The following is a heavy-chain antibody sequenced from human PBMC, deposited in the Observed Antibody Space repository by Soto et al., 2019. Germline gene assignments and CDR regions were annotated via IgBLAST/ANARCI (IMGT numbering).Heavy chain of an antibody. Sequence: GGSLRLSCAASGFTFSSYAMSWVRQAPGKGLEWVSAISGSGGSTYYADSVKGRFTISRDNSKNTLYLQMNSLRAEDTAVYYCAKDRGGYCSSTSCYAINYWGQGTLVTVSS. CDR3: AKDRGGYCSSTSCYAINY. D-gene: IGHD2-2*03. J-gene: IGHJ4*02. CDR1: GFTFSSYA. V-gene: IGHV3-23*01. CDR2: ISGSGGST.